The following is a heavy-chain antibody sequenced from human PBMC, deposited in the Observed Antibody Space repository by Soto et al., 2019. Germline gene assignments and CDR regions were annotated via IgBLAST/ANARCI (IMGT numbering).Heavy chain of an antibody. CDR1: GGSISIYY. Sequence: SETLSLTCTVSGGSISIYYWSWIRQPPGKGLEWIGYIYYSGSTNYNPSLKSRVTISVDTSKNQFSLKLSSVTAADTAVYYCARMWYYDSSGYIDYWGQGTLVTVSS. V-gene: IGHV4-59*01. CDR2: IYYSGST. D-gene: IGHD3-22*01. J-gene: IGHJ4*02. CDR3: ARMWYYDSSGYIDY.